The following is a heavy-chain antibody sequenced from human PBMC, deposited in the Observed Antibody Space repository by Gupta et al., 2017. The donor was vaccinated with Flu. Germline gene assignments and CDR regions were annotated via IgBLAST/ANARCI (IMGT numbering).Heavy chain of an antibody. V-gene: IGHV1-46*01. J-gene: IGHJ6*03. Sequence: APGQGLEWMGMINPSGVSTSYAQKFQDRVTMTRDTSTNTVYMNLSSLRSEDTAIYYCAKDLGRGGDYYHYMDVWGKGTTVTVSS. CDR3: AKDLGRGGDYYHYMDV. CDR2: INPSGVST. D-gene: IGHD3-16*01.